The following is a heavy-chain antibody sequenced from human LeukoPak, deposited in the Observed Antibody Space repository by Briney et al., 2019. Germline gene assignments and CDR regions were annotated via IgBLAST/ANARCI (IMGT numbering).Heavy chain of an antibody. CDR1: GFTFTSYG. D-gene: IGHD6-6*01. Sequence: GASVKVSCKASGFTFTSYGISWVRQAPGQGLEWMGWISAYNGNTNYAQKLQGRVTMTTDTSTSTAYMELRSLRSDDTAVYYCAREGQLVRRRRDYYYYMDVWGKGTTVTVSS. V-gene: IGHV1-18*01. J-gene: IGHJ6*03. CDR3: AREGQLVRRRRDYYYYMDV. CDR2: ISAYNGNT.